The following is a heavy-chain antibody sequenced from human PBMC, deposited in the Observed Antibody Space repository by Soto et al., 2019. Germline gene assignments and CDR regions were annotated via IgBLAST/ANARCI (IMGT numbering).Heavy chain of an antibody. D-gene: IGHD6-19*01. CDR3: AKGVGRQWLVRRIEYFPH. V-gene: IGHV3-23*01. CDR2: ISGSGGST. CDR1: GFNFCGYA. Sequence: GGSLRLSCAASGFNFCGYAMSWVRQAPGKGLEWVSAISGSGGSTYYADSVKGRFTISRDNSKNTLYLQMNCLRAEDTAVYYCAKGVGRQWLVRRIEYFPHWGQGTLVNVS. J-gene: IGHJ1*01.